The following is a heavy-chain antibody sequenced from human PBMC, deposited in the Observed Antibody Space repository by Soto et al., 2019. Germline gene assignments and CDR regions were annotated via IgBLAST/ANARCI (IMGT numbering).Heavy chain of an antibody. V-gene: IGHV4-34*01. CDR1: GGSFSGYY. D-gene: IGHD3-3*01. CDR3: ARAIFGVVTLTWFDL. J-gene: IGHJ5*02. Sequence: SETLSLTCAVYGGSFSGYYWSWIRQPPGKGLEWIGEINHSGSTNYNPSLKSRVTISVDTSKNQFSLKLSSVTAADTAVYYCARAIFGVVTLTWFDLWGQGTLVTVSS. CDR2: INHSGST.